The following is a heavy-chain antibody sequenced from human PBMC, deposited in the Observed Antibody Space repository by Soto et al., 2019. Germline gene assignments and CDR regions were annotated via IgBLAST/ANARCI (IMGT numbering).Heavy chain of an antibody. CDR1: GYTFTSYA. CDR3: ARWGPGDYIDY. D-gene: IGHD3-16*01. J-gene: IGHJ4*02. Sequence: GASVKVSCKASGYTFTSYAMHWVLQAPGQRLEWMGWINAGNGNTKYSQKFQGRVTITRDTSASTAYMELSSLRSEDTAVYYCARWGPGDYIDYWGQGTLVTVSS. V-gene: IGHV1-3*01. CDR2: INAGNGNT.